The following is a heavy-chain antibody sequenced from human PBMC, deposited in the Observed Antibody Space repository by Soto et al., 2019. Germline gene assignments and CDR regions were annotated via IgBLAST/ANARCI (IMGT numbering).Heavy chain of an antibody. CDR3: ARDRYGTTSLDY. J-gene: IGHJ4*02. Sequence: SETLSLTCTVSGGSISSGGYYWSWIRQHPGKGLEWIGYIYYSGSTYYNPSLKSRVTISVDTSKNQFSLKLSSVTAADTAVYYCARDRYGTTSLDYWGQGTPVTVSS. CDR2: IYYSGST. D-gene: IGHD1-7*01. V-gene: IGHV4-31*03. CDR1: GGSISSGGYY.